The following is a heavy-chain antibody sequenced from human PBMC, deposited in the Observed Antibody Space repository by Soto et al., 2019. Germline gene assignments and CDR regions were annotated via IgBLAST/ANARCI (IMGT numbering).Heavy chain of an antibody. V-gene: IGHV4-34*01. CDR2: INHSGST. D-gene: IGHD6-6*01. J-gene: IGHJ6*02. CDR1: GGSFSGYY. CDR3: AISSSWYYYYGMDV. Sequence: KPSETLSLTCAVYGGSFSGYYWSWIRQPPGKGLEWIGEINHSGSTNYNPSLKSRVTISVDTSKNQFSLKLSSVTAADTAVYYCAISSSWYYYYGMDVWGQGTTVTVSS.